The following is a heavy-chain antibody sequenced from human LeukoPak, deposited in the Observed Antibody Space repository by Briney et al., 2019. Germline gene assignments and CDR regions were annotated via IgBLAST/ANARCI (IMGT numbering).Heavy chain of an antibody. V-gene: IGHV3-23*01. D-gene: IGHD3-22*01. CDR2: ISGSGGST. CDR1: GFTFSSYA. Sequence: QSGGSLRLSCAASGFTFSSYAMSWVRQAPGKGLEWVSAISGSGGSTYYADSVKGRFTISRDNSKNTLYLQMNSLRAEDTAVYYCAKKYYYDTNGYYGEYGYFDYWGQGTLVTVSS. J-gene: IGHJ4*02. CDR3: AKKYYYDTNGYYGEYGYFDY.